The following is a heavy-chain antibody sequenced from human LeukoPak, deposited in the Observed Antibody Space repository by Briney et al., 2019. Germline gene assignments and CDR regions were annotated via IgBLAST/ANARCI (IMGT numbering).Heavy chain of an antibody. D-gene: IGHD2-8*01. V-gene: IGHV1-46*01. J-gene: IGHJ4*02. CDR2: IQPSGGST. CDR1: GYTFTSHY. CDR3: ARTAEYCSNGVCYFDY. Sequence: GASVKVSCKASGYTFTSHYMHWVRQAPGQGLEWMGIIQPSGGSTSYAQKFQGRVTMSRDTSTSTVYMELSSLRSEDMAVYYCARTAEYCSNGVCYFDYWGQGTLVTVSS.